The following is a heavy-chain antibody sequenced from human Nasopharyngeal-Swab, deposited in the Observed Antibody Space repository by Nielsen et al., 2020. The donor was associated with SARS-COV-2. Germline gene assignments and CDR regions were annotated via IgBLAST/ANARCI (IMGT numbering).Heavy chain of an antibody. Sequence: SVKVSCKASGGTFSSYAISWVRQAPGQGLEWMGGIIPIFGTANYAQKFQGRVTITADESTSTAYMELSSLRSEDTAVYYCAGDRYYDILTGYAYYYYGMDVWGQGTTVTVSS. CDR1: GGTFSSYA. CDR2: IIPIFGTA. J-gene: IGHJ6*02. CDR3: AGDRYYDILTGYAYYYYGMDV. D-gene: IGHD3-9*01. V-gene: IGHV1-69*13.